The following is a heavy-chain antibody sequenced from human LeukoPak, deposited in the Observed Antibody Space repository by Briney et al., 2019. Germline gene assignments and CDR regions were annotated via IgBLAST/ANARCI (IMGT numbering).Heavy chain of an antibody. D-gene: IGHD6-13*01. CDR2: INSDGSST. CDR3: ARVTPGGSWYY. Sequence: PGGSLRLSCAASGFTFSSYWMHRVRQAPGKGLVLVSRINSDGSSTSYANSVKGRFTISRDNAKSTLYLQMNSLRAEDTAVYYCARVTPGGSWYYWGQGTLVTVSS. CDR1: GFTFSSYW. J-gene: IGHJ4*02. V-gene: IGHV3-74*01.